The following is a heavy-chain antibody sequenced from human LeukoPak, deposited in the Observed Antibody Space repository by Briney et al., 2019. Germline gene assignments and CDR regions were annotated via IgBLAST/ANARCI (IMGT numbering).Heavy chain of an antibody. CDR3: ARCGNWAYNWFDP. CDR1: GYSITSGYY. J-gene: IGHJ5*02. V-gene: IGHV4-38-2*01. D-gene: IGHD7-27*01. CDR2: IYHSGTT. Sequence: SETLSLTCEVSGYSITSGYYWGWIRQPPGKGLEWIGSIYHSGTTHYNPSLKSRVTVSVDTSKNQFSLNLSSVTAADTAVYYCARCGNWAYNWFDPWGQGTLVTVSS.